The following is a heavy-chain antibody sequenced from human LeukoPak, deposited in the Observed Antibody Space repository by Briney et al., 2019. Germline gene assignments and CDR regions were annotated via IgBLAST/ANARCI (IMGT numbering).Heavy chain of an antibody. CDR3: ALLPAYCSTTSCSFDS. CDR1: GGSISSNSYY. J-gene: IGHJ4*02. Sequence: SETLSLTCTVSGGSISSNSYYWGWIRQPPGKGLEWIGNIYYSGSTYYNPSLKSRVTISVDTSKNQYSLKLTSVTAADTAVYYCALLPAYCSTTSCSFDSWGQGTLVAVSS. D-gene: IGHD2-2*01. V-gene: IGHV4-39*01. CDR2: IYYSGST.